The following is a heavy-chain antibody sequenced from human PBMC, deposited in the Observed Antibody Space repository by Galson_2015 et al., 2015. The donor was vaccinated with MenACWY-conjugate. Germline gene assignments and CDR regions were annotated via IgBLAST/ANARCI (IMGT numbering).Heavy chain of an antibody. CDR3: ARHPYLSGIVGAALN. J-gene: IGHJ4*02. D-gene: IGHD1-26*01. CDR1: GGSVSSNSYY. V-gene: IGHV4-39*01. CDR2: ISFSGST. Sequence: SETLSLTCTVSGGSVSSNSYYWGWIRQPPGKGLEWIGSISFSGSTYYNPSLKSRVTLSVDTSKNQFSLKLSSVTAAETAVYYCARHPYLSGIVGAALNWDQGTLVTVSS.